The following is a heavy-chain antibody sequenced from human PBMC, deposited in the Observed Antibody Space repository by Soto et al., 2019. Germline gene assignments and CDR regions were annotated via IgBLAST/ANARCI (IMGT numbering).Heavy chain of an antibody. J-gene: IGHJ4*02. V-gene: IGHV1-18*01. CDR1: GYTFTAYC. CDR2: VSTNDDRT. Sequence: QVQMVQSGPEVKMPGASVKVSCKTSGYTFTAYCLAWLRQAPGQRPEWMGWVSTNDDRTNYARKFQGRVTMTTDRSTVTTSLELRSLGTDDTAVYYCARELNTESSAYYSFAFWGQGSLDTVST. D-gene: IGHD3-22*01. CDR3: ARELNTESSAYYSFAF.